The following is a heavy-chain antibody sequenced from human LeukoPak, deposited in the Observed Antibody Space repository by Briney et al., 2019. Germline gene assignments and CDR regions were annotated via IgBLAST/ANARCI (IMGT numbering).Heavy chain of an antibody. J-gene: IGHJ3*02. CDR3: ARGAAAGKGDAFDI. V-gene: IGHV4-59*01. Sequence: PSETLSLTSSVSGGSISSYYWSWIRQRPGQGLEWIGYVYYSGSTNYNPSLKSRVIISVDTTKNQFSLELSSVTAADTAVYCCARGAAAGKGDAFDIWGQGTMVTVSS. D-gene: IGHD6-13*01. CDR2: VYYSGST. CDR1: GGSISSYY.